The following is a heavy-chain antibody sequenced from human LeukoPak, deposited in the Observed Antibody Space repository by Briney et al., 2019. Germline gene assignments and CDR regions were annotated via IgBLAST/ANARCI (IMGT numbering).Heavy chain of an antibody. CDR3: ARDALDYGGNPFYYYYYMDV. CDR2: IYYSGST. D-gene: IGHD4-23*01. Sequence: SETLSLTCTVSGGSISSSSYYWGWIRQPPGKGLEWIGSIYYSGSTYYNPSPKSRVTISVDTSKNQFSLKLSSVTAADTAVYYCARDALDYGGNPFYYYYYMDVWGKGTTVTVSS. J-gene: IGHJ6*03. V-gene: IGHV4-39*07. CDR1: GGSISSSSYY.